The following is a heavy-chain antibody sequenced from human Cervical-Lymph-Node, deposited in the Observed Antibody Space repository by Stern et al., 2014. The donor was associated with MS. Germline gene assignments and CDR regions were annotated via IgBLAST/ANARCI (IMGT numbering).Heavy chain of an antibody. D-gene: IGHD6-13*01. CDR3: ARDRDFSSWGDFDY. CDR2: ILPKTGDT. J-gene: IGHJ4*02. Sequence: VQLEESGAEVKTPGASVKVSCKASGYTFAGYHVQWVRQAPGQGLEWMGWILPKTGDTNYAQKFQGRVSMTGDTSISTAYMELSGLTFDDTATYYCARDRDFSSWGDFDYWGQGTLVTVSP. V-gene: IGHV1-2*02. CDR1: GYTFAGYH.